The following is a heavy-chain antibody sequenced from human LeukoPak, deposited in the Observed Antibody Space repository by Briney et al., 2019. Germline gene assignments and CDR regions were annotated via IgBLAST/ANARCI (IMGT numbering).Heavy chain of an antibody. V-gene: IGHV4-34*01. D-gene: IGHD2-2*01. CDR3: ARVRKYQLLSTNWFDP. CDR1: GGSFSGYY. CDR2: INHSGST. J-gene: IGHJ5*02. Sequence: NPSETLSLTCAVYGGSFSGYYWSWIRQPPGKGLEWIGEINHSGSTNYNPSPKSRVAISVDTSKNQFSLKLSSVTAADTAVYYCARVRKYQLLSTNWFDPWGQGTLVTVSS.